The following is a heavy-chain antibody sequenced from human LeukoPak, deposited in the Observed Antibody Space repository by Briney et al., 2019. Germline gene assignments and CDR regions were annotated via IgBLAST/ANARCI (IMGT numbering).Heavy chain of an antibody. J-gene: IGHJ4*02. CDR1: GFTFSSYA. CDR3: AKDRAYYYDSSGYYVDY. CDR2: ISGSGGST. D-gene: IGHD3-22*01. V-gene: IGHV3-23*01. Sequence: GGSLRLFCAASGFTFSSYAMSWVRQAPGKGLEWVSAISGSGGSTYYADSVKGRFTISRDNSKDTLYLQMNSLRAEDTAIYYCAKDRAYYYDSSGYYVDYWGQGTLVTVSS.